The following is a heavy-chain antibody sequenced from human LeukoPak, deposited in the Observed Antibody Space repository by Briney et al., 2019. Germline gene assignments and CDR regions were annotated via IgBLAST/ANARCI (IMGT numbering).Heavy chain of an antibody. V-gene: IGHV3-21*01. Sequence: GGSLRLSCAASGFTFSSYNMNWVRQAPGKGLEWVSSISTSSSYMYYADSVKGRFTISRDNDKNSLYLQMNSLRAEDTAVYYCARRTGSWDSSSAYWGRGTLVTVSS. D-gene: IGHD6-6*01. CDR2: ISTSSSYM. J-gene: IGHJ4*02. CDR3: ARRTGSWDSSSAY. CDR1: GFTFSSYN.